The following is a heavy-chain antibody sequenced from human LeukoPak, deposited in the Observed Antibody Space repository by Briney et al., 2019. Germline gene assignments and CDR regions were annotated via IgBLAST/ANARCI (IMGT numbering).Heavy chain of an antibody. J-gene: IGHJ6*03. CDR1: GYSFTSYW. CDR2: IYPGDSDT. D-gene: IGHD6-19*01. CDR3: ARRRIAVAGTWRDHYYYYMDV. V-gene: IGHV5-51*01. Sequence: GESLKISCKGSGYSFTSYWIGWVRQMPGKGLEWMGIIYPGDSDTRYSPSFQGQVTISADKSISTAYLQWSSLKASDTAMYYCARRRIAVAGTWRDHYYYYMDVWGKGTTVTVSS.